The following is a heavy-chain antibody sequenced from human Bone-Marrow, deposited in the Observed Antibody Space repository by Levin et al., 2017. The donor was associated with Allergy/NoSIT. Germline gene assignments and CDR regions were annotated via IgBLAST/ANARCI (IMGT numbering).Heavy chain of an antibody. J-gene: IGHJ4*02. CDR1: GFRFTDYA. CDR2: ITWNSGTV. Sequence: GGSLRLSCAASGFRFTDYAIHWVRQPPGKGLEWVSGITWNSGTVDYADSVKGRFTISRDNANKSLYLQMNGLRAEDTALYYCAKDIRSFSRAVAGPFDYWGQGTLVTVSS. CDR3: AKDIRSFSRAVAGPFDY. V-gene: IGHV3-9*01. D-gene: IGHD3-10*01.